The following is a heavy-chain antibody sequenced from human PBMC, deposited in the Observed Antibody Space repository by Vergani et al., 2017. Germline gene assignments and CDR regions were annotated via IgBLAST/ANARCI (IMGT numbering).Heavy chain of an antibody. J-gene: IGHJ6*02. CDR1: GGSFSGYY. D-gene: IGHD3-3*01. CDR3: ARVNTIFGVVIIRYYGMDV. CDR2: INHSGRT. Sequence: QVQLQQWGAGLLKPSETLSLTCAVYGGSFSGYYWSWIRQPPGKGLEWIGEINHSGRTIYNPSLKSRVTISVDTSKNQFSLTLSSVTAADTAVYYCARVNTIFGVVIIRYYGMDVWGQGTTVTVSS. V-gene: IGHV4-34*01.